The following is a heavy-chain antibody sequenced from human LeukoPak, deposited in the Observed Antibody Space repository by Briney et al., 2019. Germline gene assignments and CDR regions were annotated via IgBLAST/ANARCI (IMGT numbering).Heavy chain of an antibody. V-gene: IGHV4-34*01. Sequence: PSQTLSLTCAVYGGSFSGYYWSWIRQPPGKGLEWIGEINHSGSTNYNPSLKSRVTISVDTSKNQFSLKLSSVTAADTAVYYCARRLLHYYYYGMDVWGQGTTVTVSS. CDR3: ARRLLHYYYYGMDV. CDR1: GGSFSGYY. CDR2: INHSGST. J-gene: IGHJ6*02.